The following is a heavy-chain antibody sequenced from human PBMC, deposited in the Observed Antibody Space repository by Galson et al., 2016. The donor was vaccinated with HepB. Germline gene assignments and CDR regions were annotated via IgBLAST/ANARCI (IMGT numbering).Heavy chain of an antibody. CDR3: ARASRSYYNWFNP. CDR2: ICPGDSDT. CDR1: GYNFATYW. J-gene: IGHJ5*02. D-gene: IGHD3-10*01. V-gene: IGHV5-51*01. Sequence: QSGAEVKKPGESLKISCSTSGYNFATYWIGWVRQVSGKGLEWMGVICPGDSDTRYSPSFQGQVTISADKSVNTTYLELTSLKASDTAIYYCARASRSYYNWFNPWGHGTLVTVSS.